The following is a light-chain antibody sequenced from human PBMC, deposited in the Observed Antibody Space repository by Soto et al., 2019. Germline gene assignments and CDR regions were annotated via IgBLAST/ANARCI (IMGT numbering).Light chain of an antibody. J-gene: IGKJ2*01. Sequence: DIQMTQSPSSLSASVGDRITITCRASPTISTYLNWYQQKPGKAPKLLISAASRLQRGVPSRFTRSGSGTEFTVTISSLQPEDFATYDCQHSHGIPYIFGQGTKVEI. CDR3: QHSHGIPYI. CDR2: AAS. V-gene: IGKV1-39*01. CDR1: PTISTY.